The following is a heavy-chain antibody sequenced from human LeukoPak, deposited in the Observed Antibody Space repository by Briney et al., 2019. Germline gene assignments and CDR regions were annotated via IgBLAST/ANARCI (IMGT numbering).Heavy chain of an antibody. CDR1: GFTFSSYV. Sequence: GGSLRLSCAASGFTFSSYVMSWVRQAPRKGLEWVSAIGNSGSSTYYADSVKGRFTISRDNSKNTLYLQMNSLRAEDTAVYYCAKDMVRGVILHAFDIWGQGTMVTVSS. D-gene: IGHD3-10*01. V-gene: IGHV3-23*01. CDR3: AKDMVRGVILHAFDI. J-gene: IGHJ3*02. CDR2: IGNSGSST.